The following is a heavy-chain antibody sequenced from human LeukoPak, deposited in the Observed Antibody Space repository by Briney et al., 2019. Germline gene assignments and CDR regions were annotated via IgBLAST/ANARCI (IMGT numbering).Heavy chain of an antibody. D-gene: IGHD5-18*01. V-gene: IGHV5-51*01. J-gene: IGHJ3*02. CDR3: ARRPGYTYGYDYAFDI. Sequence: GESLKISCKGSGYSFTTYWIGWVRQMPGKGLEWMGMIYPGDSDTRYSPSFQGPVTISADKSISTAYLQWSSLKASDTAMYYCARRPGYTYGYDYAFDIWGQGTMVTVSS. CDR1: GYSFTTYW. CDR2: IYPGDSDT.